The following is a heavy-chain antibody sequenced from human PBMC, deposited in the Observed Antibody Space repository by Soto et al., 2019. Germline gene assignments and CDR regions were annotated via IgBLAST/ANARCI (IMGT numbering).Heavy chain of an antibody. V-gene: IGHV1-3*01. CDR1: GYTFTSYA. CDR3: ARDGQVVVAATSGFDY. D-gene: IGHD2-15*01. CDR2: INAGNGNT. Sequence: ASVKVSCKASGYTFTSYAMHWVRQAPGQRLEWMGWINAGNGNTKYSQKFQGRVTITRDTSASTAYMELSSLRSEDTAVYYCARDGQVVVAATSGFDYWGQGTLVTVSS. J-gene: IGHJ4*02.